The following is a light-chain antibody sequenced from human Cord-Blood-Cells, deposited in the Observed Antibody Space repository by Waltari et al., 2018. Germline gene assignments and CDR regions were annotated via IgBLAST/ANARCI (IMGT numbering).Light chain of an antibody. CDR2: AAS. CDR1: QSISSY. CDR3: QQSYSTPFT. J-gene: IGKJ3*01. Sequence: DIQMTQSPSSLSASVGDRVTITCRASQSISSYLNWYQQKQGKAPKLLIYAASSLQSGVPSRFSGSGSGTDFTLTIISLQPEDFATYYCQQSYSTPFTFGPGTKVDIK. V-gene: IGKV1-39*01.